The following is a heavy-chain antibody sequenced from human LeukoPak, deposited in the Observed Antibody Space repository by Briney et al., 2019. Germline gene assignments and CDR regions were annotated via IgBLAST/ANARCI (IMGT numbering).Heavy chain of an antibody. CDR1: GFIFSDHY. J-gene: IGHJ4*02. V-gene: IGHV3-23*01. CDR3: AKTMGAIDHDY. CDR2: IGASGSST. D-gene: IGHD1-26*01. Sequence: GGPLRLSCAASGFIFSDHYIDWVRQAPGKGLEWVSTIGASGSSTYYADSVKGRFTVSRDNSKNTLYLQMNSLRAEDTAVYYCAKTMGAIDHDYWGQGTLVTVSS.